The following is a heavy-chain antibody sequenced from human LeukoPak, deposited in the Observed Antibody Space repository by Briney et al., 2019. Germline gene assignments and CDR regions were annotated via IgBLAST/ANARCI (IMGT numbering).Heavy chain of an antibody. D-gene: IGHD4-17*01. CDR1: GFTFSSYW. CDR2: IKQDGSEK. Sequence: TGGSLRLSCAASGFTFSSYWMSWVRQAPGKGLEWVANIKQDGSEKYYVDSVKGRFTISRDNAKNSLYPQMNSLRAEDTAVYYCARDGGYGERDYYYGMDVWGQGTTVTVSS. V-gene: IGHV3-7*01. CDR3: ARDGGYGERDYYYGMDV. J-gene: IGHJ6*02.